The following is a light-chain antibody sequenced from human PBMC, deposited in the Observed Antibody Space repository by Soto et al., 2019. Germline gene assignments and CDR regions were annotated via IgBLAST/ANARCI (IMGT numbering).Light chain of an antibody. J-gene: IGKJ1*01. V-gene: IGKV3-11*01. CDR1: QSVSSY. CDR3: PQRSNWPPTWT. Sequence: EIVLTQSPATLSLSPGERATLSCRASQSVSSYLAWYQQKPGQAPRLLIYDASNRATGIPARFSGSGSCTDVSLTISSLEPEDFAVYYCPQRSNWPPTWTFGQGTKVEIK. CDR2: DAS.